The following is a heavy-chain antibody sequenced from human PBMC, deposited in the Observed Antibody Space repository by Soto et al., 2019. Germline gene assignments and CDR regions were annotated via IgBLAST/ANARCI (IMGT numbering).Heavy chain of an antibody. CDR3: ARASDSGYDSFDY. CDR2: IGSSGSTI. CDR1: GFTFSDYY. Sequence: GGSLRLSCAASGFTFSDYYMSWIRQAPGKGLEWVSYIGSSGSTIYYADSVKGRFTISRDNAKNSLYLQMNSLRAEDTAVYYCARASDSGYDSFDYWGQGTLVTVSS. J-gene: IGHJ4*02. V-gene: IGHV3-11*01. D-gene: IGHD5-12*01.